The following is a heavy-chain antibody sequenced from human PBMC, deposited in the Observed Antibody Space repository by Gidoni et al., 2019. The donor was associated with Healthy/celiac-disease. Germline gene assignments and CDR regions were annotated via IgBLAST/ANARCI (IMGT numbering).Heavy chain of an antibody. J-gene: IGHJ4*02. CDR3: ARDSSSSWLGDYFDY. V-gene: IGHV3-33*01. D-gene: IGHD6-13*01. Sequence: QVQLVESGGGVVQPGRSLRLSCAASGFTFSSYGMYWVRQAPGKGLEWVAVIWYDGSNKYYADSVKGRFTISRDNSKNTLYLQMNSLRAEDTAVYYCARDSSSSWLGDYFDYWGQGTLVTVSS. CDR2: IWYDGSNK. CDR1: GFTFSSYG.